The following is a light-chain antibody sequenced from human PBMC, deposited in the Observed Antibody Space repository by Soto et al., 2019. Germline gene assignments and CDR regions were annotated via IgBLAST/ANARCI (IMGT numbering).Light chain of an antibody. V-gene: IGKV1-5*01. CDR1: QSISDW. Sequence: DIQMTQSPSTLSASVGDRVTITCRASQSISDWLAWYQQKPGKAPKLLIYDASTLQSGVPSRFSGSGSGTEFTLPFSSLQPDDFAAYYCREYKSATFGQGTKLEIE. J-gene: IGKJ2*01. CDR3: REYKSAT. CDR2: DAS.